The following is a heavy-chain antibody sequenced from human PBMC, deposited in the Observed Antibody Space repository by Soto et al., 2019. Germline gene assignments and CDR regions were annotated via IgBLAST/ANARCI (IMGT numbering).Heavy chain of an antibody. D-gene: IGHD6-19*01. CDR1: GNTCTVHF. V-gene: IGHV1-2*04. CDR2: INPKNGAT. J-gene: IGHJ4*02. CDR3: ATNDGGGSGSQLNY. Sequence: SVKVSCKASGNTCTVHFVHCAPQAAVQGLEWMGWINPKNGATKYAQNFQDWVTMTRDTSTTTVYMEVRRLRSDDTAIYYCATNDGGGSGSQLNYWGRGTLVTVSS.